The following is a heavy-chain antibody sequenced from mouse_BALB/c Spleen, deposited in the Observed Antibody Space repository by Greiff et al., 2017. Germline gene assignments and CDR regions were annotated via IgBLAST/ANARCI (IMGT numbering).Heavy chain of an antibody. CDR3: ARDNYYGSSCLYAMDY. D-gene: IGHD1-1*01. CDR2: ISSGGST. CDR1: GFTFSSYA. J-gene: IGHJ4*01. V-gene: IGHV5-6-5*01. Sequence: EVQVVESGGGLVKPGGSLKLSCAASGFTFSSYAMSWVRQTPEKRLEWVASISSGGSTYYPDSVKGRFTISRDNARNILYLQMSSLRSEDTAMYYCARDNYYGSSCLYAMDYWGQGTSVTVSS.